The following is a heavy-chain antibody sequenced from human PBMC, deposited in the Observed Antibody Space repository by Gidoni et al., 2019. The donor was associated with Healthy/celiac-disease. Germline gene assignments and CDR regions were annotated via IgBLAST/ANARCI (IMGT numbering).Heavy chain of an antibody. D-gene: IGHD2-2*01. V-gene: IGHV3-33*01. J-gene: IGHJ4*02. CDR3: ARDQGCSSTSFCAAFDY. CDR1: GFTFSSYG. CDR2: IWYDGSNK. Sequence: QVQLVESGGGVVQPGRSLRLSCAASGFTFSSYGMHWVRQAPGKGLEWVAVIWYDGSNKYYEDSVKGRFTISRDNSKNTLYLQMNSLRAEDTAVYYCARDQGCSSTSFCAAFDYWGQGTLVTVSS.